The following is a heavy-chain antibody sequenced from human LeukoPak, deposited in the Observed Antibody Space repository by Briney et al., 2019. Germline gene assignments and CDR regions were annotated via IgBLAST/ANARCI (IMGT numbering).Heavy chain of an antibody. Sequence: GGSLRLSCTASGFTFGDYAMSWVRQAPGKGLEWVGFIRSKAYGGTTEYAASVKGRFTISRDDSKSIAYLQMNSLKTEDTAVYYCTRNVDTAPFDYWGQGTLVTVSS. V-gene: IGHV3-49*04. CDR2: IRSKAYGGTT. J-gene: IGHJ4*02. D-gene: IGHD5-18*01. CDR3: TRNVDTAPFDY. CDR1: GFTFGDYA.